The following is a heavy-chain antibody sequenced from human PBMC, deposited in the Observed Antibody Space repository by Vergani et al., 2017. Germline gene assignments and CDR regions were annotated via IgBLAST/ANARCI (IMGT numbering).Heavy chain of an antibody. D-gene: IGHD6-19*01. CDR1: GFTFSSYS. J-gene: IGHJ4*02. CDR3: ARNSRVAGRVFVGY. Sequence: EVQLVESGGGLVQPGGSLRLSCAASGFTFSSYSMNWVRQAPGKGLEWVSYISSSSSTIYYADSVKGRFTISRDNAKNSLYLQMNSLRAEDTAVYYCARNSRVAGRVFVGYWGQGTLVTVSS. CDR2: ISSSSSTI. V-gene: IGHV3-48*01.